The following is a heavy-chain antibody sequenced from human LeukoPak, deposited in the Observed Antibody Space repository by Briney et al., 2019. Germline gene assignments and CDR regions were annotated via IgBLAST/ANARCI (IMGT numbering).Heavy chain of an antibody. J-gene: IGHJ4*02. V-gene: IGHV3-48*01. CDR2: ISGSSSAI. CDR1: GFSFSTYG. D-gene: IGHD5-12*01. Sequence: GGSVRLSCAASGFSFSTYGMNWVRQAPGKGLEWVSYISGSSSAIYYTDSVKGRFTISRDNAEKSVYLQMNGLRAEDTAVYYCATYSGYDRIFDHWGQGTLVTVSS. CDR3: ATYSGYDRIFDH.